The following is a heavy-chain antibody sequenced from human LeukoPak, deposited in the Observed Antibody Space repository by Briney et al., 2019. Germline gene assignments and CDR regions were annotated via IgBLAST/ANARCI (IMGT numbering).Heavy chain of an antibody. CDR3: AREDSSGYLGY. V-gene: IGHV4-59*01. CDR1: GDSISSYY. D-gene: IGHD3-22*01. Sequence: PSETLSLTYTVSGDSISSYYWSWIRQPPGKGLEWIGYIYNSETTNYNPSLESRVTISEDTSKNQFSLMLTSVTAADTAVYYCAREDSSGYLGYWGQGTLVTVSS. CDR2: IYNSETT. J-gene: IGHJ4*02.